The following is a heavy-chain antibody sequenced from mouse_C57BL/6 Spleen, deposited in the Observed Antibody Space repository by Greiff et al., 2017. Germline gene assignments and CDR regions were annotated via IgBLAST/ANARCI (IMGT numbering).Heavy chain of an antibody. Sequence: EVQLQQSGPELVKPGASVKISCKASGYTFTDYYMNWVKQSHGKSLEWIGDINPNNGGTSYNQKFKGKATLTVDKSSSTAYMELRSLTSEDSAVYYCAPGGNYVSYVMDYWGQGTSVTVSS. D-gene: IGHD2-1*01. CDR1: GYTFTDYY. J-gene: IGHJ4*01. CDR2: INPNNGGT. CDR3: APGGNYVSYVMDY. V-gene: IGHV1-26*01.